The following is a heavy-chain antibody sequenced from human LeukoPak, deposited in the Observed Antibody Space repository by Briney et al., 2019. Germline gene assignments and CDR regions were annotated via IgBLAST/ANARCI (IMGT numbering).Heavy chain of an antibody. D-gene: IGHD1-1*01. CDR3: ARDSGKLERLNWFEP. CDR1: GYTFTRYG. V-gene: IGHV1-18*01. Sequence: ASVTVSCKASGYTFTRYGISWLRQAPGQGLEWMGWISAYNGNTNYAQKLQGRVTMTTDTSTSTAYMELRSLRSDDTAVYCCARDSGKLERLNWFEPWGQGTLVTVSS. CDR2: ISAYNGNT. J-gene: IGHJ5*02.